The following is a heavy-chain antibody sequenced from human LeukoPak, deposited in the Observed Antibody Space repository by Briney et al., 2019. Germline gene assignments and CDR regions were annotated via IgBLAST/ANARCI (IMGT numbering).Heavy chain of an antibody. CDR3: ARYGMVRGVISNY. J-gene: IGHJ4*02. V-gene: IGHV3-66*01. CDR2: IYSGGST. Sequence: GGSLRLSCAASGFTVSSNYMSWVRQAPGKGLEWVSVIYSGGSTYYADSVKGRFTISRDNSKNTLYLQMNSLRAEDTAVYYCARYGMVRGVISNYWGQGTLVTVSS. D-gene: IGHD3-10*01. CDR1: GFTVSSNY.